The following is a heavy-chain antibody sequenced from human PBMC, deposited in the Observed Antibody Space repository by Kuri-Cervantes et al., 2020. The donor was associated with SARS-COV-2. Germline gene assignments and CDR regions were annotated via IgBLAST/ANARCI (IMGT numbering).Heavy chain of an antibody. V-gene: IGHV3-21*01. J-gene: IGHJ6*02. CDR3: ARDGHLTIFGVRLQGYYYYGMDV. Sequence: GESLKISCAASGFTFSSYSMNWVRQAPGKGLEWVSSISSSSSYIYYADSVKGRFTISRDNAKNSLYLQMNSLRAEDTAVYYCARDGHLTIFGVRLQGYYYYGMDVWGQGTTVTVSS. D-gene: IGHD3-3*01. CDR1: GFTFSSYS. CDR2: ISSSSSYI.